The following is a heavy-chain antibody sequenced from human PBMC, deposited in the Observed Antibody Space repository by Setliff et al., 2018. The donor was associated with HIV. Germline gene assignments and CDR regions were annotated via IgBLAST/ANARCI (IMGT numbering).Heavy chain of an antibody. CDR3: ARGTLNYLDY. J-gene: IGHJ4*02. V-gene: IGHV4-61*08. CDR1: GDSVNNGGFF. Sequence: PSETLSLTCSVTGDSVNNGGFFWNWIRQTPGKGLEWIGNVYCRGSTKYNPSLKSRVTLSVDTSKNQFDLKVNSVTAADTAVYYCARGTLNYLDYWGQGALVTVSS. D-gene: IGHD2-8*01. CDR2: VYCRGST.